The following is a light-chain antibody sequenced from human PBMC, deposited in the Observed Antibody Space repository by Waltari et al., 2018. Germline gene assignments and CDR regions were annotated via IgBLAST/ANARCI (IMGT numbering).Light chain of an antibody. CDR1: SSDVGAYNH. CDR3: TSYTSSSTWV. CDR2: GVA. J-gene: IGLJ3*02. V-gene: IGLV2-14*03. Sequence: QSALTQPASVSGFRGQSITISCTGASSDVGAYNHVSWYQQHPGKAPKLMIYGVANRPSGVSNRFSGSKSGNTASLTISGLQAEDEADYYCTSYTSSSTWVFGGGTKLTVL.